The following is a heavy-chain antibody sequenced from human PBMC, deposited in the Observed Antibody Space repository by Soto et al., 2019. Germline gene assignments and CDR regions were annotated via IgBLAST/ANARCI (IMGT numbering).Heavy chain of an antibody. D-gene: IGHD2-15*01. CDR1: RLTFSSFD. J-gene: IGHJ4*02. V-gene: IGHV3-13*01. CDR3: ARGSGYCSGASCYPWD. CDR2: IGITGDT. Sequence: EVQLVESGGGLVQPGGSLRLSCAASRLTFSSFDMHWVRQPTGKGLEWVSSIGITGDTYYSASVKGRFTISRENAENSLNLQMDSLRADDTAVYYCARGSGYCSGASCYPWDWGQGTLVTVSS.